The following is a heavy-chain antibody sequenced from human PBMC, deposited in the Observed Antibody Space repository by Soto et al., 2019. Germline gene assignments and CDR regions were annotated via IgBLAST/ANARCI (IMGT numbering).Heavy chain of an antibody. Sequence: QVHLQQWGAGLLKPSETLSLTCAVYGGSFYGGSFSGYYWSWIRQTPGKGLEWIGEINHSGSTNYNASLKSRVTISIDTSKNQFSLKLSSVTAADTAIYYCARGSWAVRFDQWGQGTLVAISS. CDR1: GGSFSGYY. D-gene: IGHD2-8*01. J-gene: IGHJ4*02. CDR2: INHSGST. V-gene: IGHV4-34*02. CDR3: ARGSWAVRFDQ.